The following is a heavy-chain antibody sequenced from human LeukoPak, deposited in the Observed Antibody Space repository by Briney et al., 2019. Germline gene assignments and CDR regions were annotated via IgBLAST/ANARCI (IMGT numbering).Heavy chain of an antibody. D-gene: IGHD2-2*01. CDR1: GFTFDDYA. V-gene: IGHV3-9*03. CDR2: ISWNSGSI. Sequence: PGGSLRLSCAASGFTFDDYAMHWVRQAPGKGLEWVSGISWNSGSIGYADSVKGRFTISRDNAKNSLYLQMNSLRAEDMALYYCAKDGRGRRYFSTSYPLGVYYYYMDVWGKGTTVTVSS. J-gene: IGHJ6*03. CDR3: AKDGRGRRYFSTSYPLGVYYYYMDV.